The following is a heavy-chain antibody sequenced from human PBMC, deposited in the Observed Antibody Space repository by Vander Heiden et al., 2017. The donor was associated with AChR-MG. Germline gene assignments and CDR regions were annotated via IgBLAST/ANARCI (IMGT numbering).Heavy chain of an antibody. CDR2: ISYDGSNK. CDR1: GFPFSSYA. J-gene: IGHJ4*01. CDR3: ARARASKCYFDY. V-gene: IGHV3-30-3*01. Sequence: QVQLVESGGGVVQPGRSLRPSCAAYGFPFSSYAMHWVRQAPGKGLEWVAVISYDGSNKYYADSVKGRFTISRDNSKNTLYLQMNSLRAEDTAVYYCARARASKCYFDYWGHGPLVTDSS.